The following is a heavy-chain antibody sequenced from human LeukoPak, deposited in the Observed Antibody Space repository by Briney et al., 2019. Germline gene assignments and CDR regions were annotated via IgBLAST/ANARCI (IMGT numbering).Heavy chain of an antibody. CDR2: ISAYNGNT. V-gene: IGHV1-18*04. CDR1: GYTFTSYG. CDR3: ARARRDIAVAGHRFDY. Sequence: GASVKVSCKASGYTFTSYGISWVRQAPGQGLEWMGWISAYNGNTNYAQKLRGRVTMTTDTSTSTAYMELRSLRSDDTAVYYCARARRDIAVAGHRFDYWGQGTLVTVSS. J-gene: IGHJ4*02. D-gene: IGHD6-19*01.